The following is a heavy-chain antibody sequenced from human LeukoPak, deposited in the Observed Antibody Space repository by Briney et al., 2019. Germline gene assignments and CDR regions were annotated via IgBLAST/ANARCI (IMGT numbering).Heavy chain of an antibody. CDR3: ARASYLLYSYGQRSYWYFDL. CDR1: GYTFTSYY. J-gene: IGHJ2*01. Sequence: ASVKVSCKASGYTFTSYYMHWVRQAPGQGLEWMGIINPSGGSTSYAQKFQGRVTMTRDTSTSTVYMELSSLRSEDTAVYYCARASYLLYSYGQRSYWYFDLWGRGTLVTVSS. D-gene: IGHD5-18*01. CDR2: INPSGGST. V-gene: IGHV1-46*01.